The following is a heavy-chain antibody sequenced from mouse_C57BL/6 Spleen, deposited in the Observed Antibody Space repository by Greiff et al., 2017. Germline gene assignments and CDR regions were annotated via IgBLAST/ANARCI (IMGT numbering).Heavy chain of an antibody. Sequence: QVQLQQPGTELVKPGASVKLSCKASGYTFTSYWMHWVKQRPGQGLEWIGNINPSNGGTNSNEKFKSKATLTVDKSSSTAYLQLSSLTYEDSAVYYCARYYYCSSLLDYWGQGTTRTVSS. CDR3: ARYYYCSSLLDY. D-gene: IGHD1-1*01. V-gene: IGHV1-53*01. CDR2: INPSNGGT. J-gene: IGHJ2*01. CDR1: GYTFTSYW.